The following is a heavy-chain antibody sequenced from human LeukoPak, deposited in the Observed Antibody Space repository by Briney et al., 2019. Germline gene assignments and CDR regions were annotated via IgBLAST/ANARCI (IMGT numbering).Heavy chain of an antibody. V-gene: IGHV1-8*01. CDR2: MNPNSGNT. D-gene: IGHD5-12*01. J-gene: IGHJ5*02. CDR3: ARDLPTRSVDIVAPNWFDP. Sequence: ASVKVSCKASGYTFTSYDINWVRQATGQGLEWMGWMNPNSGNTGYAQKFQGRVTMTRDMSTSTVYMELSSLRSEDTAVYYCARDLPTRSVDIVAPNWFDPWGQGTLVTVSS. CDR1: GYTFTSYD.